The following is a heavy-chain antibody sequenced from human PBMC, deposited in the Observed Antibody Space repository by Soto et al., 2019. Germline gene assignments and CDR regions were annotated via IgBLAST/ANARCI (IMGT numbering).Heavy chain of an antibody. V-gene: IGHV1-8*01. CDR3: ARGYSGWYTTYYYYMDV. J-gene: IGHJ6*03. CDR1: GYTFTSYD. CDR2: MNPNSGNT. D-gene: IGHD6-19*01. Sequence: GASVKVSCKASGYTFTSYDINCVRKTTGQGLEWMGWMNPNSGNTGYAQKFQGRVTMTRNTSISTAYMELSSLRSEDTAVYYCARGYSGWYTTYYYYMDVWGKGTTVTVSS.